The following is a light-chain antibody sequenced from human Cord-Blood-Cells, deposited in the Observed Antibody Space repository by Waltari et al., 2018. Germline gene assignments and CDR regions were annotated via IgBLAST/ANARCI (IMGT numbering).Light chain of an antibody. Sequence: QSALTQPASVSGSPGQSITIPRTGTSSDVGSSNLVSWYQQHPGKAPKLMIYEGSKRPSGVSNRFSGSKSGNTASLTISGLQAEDEADYYCCSYAGSSTLVFGGGTKLTVL. CDR2: EGS. CDR1: SSDVGSSNL. CDR3: CSYAGSSTLV. V-gene: IGLV2-23*01. J-gene: IGLJ2*01.